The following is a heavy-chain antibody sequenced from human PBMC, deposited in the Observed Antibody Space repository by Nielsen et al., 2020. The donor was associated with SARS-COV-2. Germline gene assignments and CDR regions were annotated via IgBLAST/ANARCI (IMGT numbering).Heavy chain of an antibody. CDR3: AGGDLTGQSPFDY. Sequence: ASVKVSCKASGYTFTDYYIHWVRQAPGQGLEWMGRINPNTGGTNYAQKFQGRVTMTRDTSISTAYMELSSLRSDDTAVFYCAGGDLTGQSPFDYWGQGTLVTVSS. V-gene: IGHV1-2*06. CDR1: GYTFTDYY. D-gene: IGHD3-9*01. J-gene: IGHJ4*02. CDR2: INPNTGGT.